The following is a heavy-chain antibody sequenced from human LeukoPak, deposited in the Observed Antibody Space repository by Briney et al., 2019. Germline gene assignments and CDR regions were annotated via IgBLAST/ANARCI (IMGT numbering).Heavy chain of an antibody. CDR3: ARGSIFGVVMYYFDY. Sequence: SETLSLTCTVSGGSISSYYWSWIRQPPGQGLEWIGYIYYSGSANYNPSLKSRFTISVDTSKNQFSLKLRSVTAADMAVYYCARGSIFGVVMYYFDYWGQGTLVTVSS. D-gene: IGHD3-3*01. CDR2: IYYSGSA. CDR1: GGSISSYY. V-gene: IGHV4-59*01. J-gene: IGHJ4*02.